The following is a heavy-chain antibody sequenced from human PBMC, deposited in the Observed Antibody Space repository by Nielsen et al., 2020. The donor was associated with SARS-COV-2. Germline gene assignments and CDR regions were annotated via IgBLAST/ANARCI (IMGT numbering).Heavy chain of an antibody. CDR3: ARHSRAYYDFWSGAYFDY. J-gene: IGHJ4*02. CDR2: IYYSGST. D-gene: IGHD3-3*01. V-gene: IGHV4-39*01. CDR1: GGSISSSSYY. Sequence: SETLSLTCTVSGGSISSSSYYWGWLRQPPGKGLEWIGSIYYSGSTYYNPSLKSRVTISVGTSKNQLSLKLSSVTAADTAVYYCARHSRAYYDFWSGAYFDYWGQGTLVTVSS.